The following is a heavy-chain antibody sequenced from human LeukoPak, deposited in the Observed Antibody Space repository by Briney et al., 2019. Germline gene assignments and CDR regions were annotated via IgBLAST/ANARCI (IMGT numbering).Heavy chain of an antibody. D-gene: IGHD2-2*01. V-gene: IGHV4-39*01. Sequence: SETLSLTCTVSGGSISSSSYYWGWIRQPPGKGLEWIGSIYYSGSTYYNPSLKSRVTISVDTSKNQFPLKLSSVTAADTAVYYCARIQGAEVVPAIADSYGMDVWGQGTTVTVSS. CDR3: ARIQGAEVVPAIADSYGMDV. J-gene: IGHJ6*02. CDR2: IYYSGST. CDR1: GGSISSSSYY.